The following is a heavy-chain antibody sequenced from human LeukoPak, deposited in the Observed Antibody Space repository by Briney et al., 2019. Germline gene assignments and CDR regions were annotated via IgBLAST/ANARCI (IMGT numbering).Heavy chain of an antibody. Sequence: PGRSLRLSCTASGFTFGDYAMSWFRQAPGKGLEWVGFIRSKAYGGTTEYAASVKGRFTISRDDSKSIAYLQMNSLKTEDTAVYYCTRYELGYCSGGSCLDYWGQGTLVTVSS. V-gene: IGHV3-49*03. J-gene: IGHJ4*02. D-gene: IGHD2-15*01. CDR3: TRYELGYCSGGSCLDY. CDR1: GFTFGDYA. CDR2: IRSKAYGGTT.